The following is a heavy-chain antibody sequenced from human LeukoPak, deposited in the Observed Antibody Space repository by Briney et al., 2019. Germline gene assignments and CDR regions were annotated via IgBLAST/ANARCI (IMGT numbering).Heavy chain of an antibody. CDR1: GYTFTSYG. CDR3: ARNEDQYYYDSSGYNDY. D-gene: IGHD3-22*01. J-gene: IGHJ4*02. CDR2: ISAYNGNT. V-gene: IGHV1-18*01. Sequence: AASVTVSCTASGYTFTSYGISWVRQAPGQGLEWMGWISAYNGNTNYAQKLQGRVTMTTDTSTSTAYMELRSLRSDDTAAYYCARNEDQYYYDSSGYNDYWGQGTLVTVSS.